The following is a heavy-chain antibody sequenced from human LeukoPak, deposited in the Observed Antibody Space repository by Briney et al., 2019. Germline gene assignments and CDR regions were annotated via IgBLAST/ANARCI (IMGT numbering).Heavy chain of an antibody. V-gene: IGHV4-34*01. CDR1: GGSFSGYY. CDR2: INHSGST. CDR3: AASSRGRITMVRGVRYYYYMDV. J-gene: IGHJ6*03. D-gene: IGHD3-10*01. Sequence: PSETLSLTCAVYGGSFSGYYWSWIRQPPGKGLEWLGEINHSGSTNYNPSLKSRVTISVDTSKNQFSLKLSSVTAADTAVYYGAASSRGRITMVRGVRYYYYMDVWGKGTKVTVSS.